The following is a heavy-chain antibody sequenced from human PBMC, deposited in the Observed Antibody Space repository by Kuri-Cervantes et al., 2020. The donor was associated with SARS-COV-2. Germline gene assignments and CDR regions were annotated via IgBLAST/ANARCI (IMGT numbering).Heavy chain of an antibody. CDR1: GFTFSSYN. J-gene: IGHJ3*02. CDR2: ISSSSCYI. CDR3: ARGRTFYYDRDAFDI. V-gene: IGHV3-21*01. D-gene: IGHD3-22*01. Sequence: GESLKISCAASGFTFSSYNMNWVRQAPGKGLEWVSSISSSSCYIFYADSVKGRFTISRDNAKNSLYLQMNSLRAEDTAVYYCARGRTFYYDRDAFDIWGQGTMVTVSS.